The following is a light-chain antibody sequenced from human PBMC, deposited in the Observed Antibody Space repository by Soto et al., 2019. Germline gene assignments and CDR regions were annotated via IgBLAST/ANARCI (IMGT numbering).Light chain of an antibody. CDR1: QSVSSNY. CDR3: QQYACSPRVT. Sequence: EIVLTQSPGTLSLSPGERATLSCRASQSVSSNYLAWYQQKPGQTPRHHIYGAFSSATGIPDRFTGSASGTDVTLTISTLEPEDFAVYDCQQYACSPRVTFGRGTNVEIK. V-gene: IGKV3-20*01. CDR2: GAF. J-gene: IGKJ4*01.